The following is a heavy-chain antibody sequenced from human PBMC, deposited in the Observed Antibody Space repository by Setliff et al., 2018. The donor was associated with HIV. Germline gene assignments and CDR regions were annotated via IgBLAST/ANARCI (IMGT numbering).Heavy chain of an antibody. D-gene: IGHD6-19*01. CDR3: ARSPYSSGLYYFDS. Sequence: PGGSLRLSCAASGFTFSNYEMSGVRQSPGKGLEWVSYITSSGMTRYADSVNGRFTISRDFAKNSLLLHMTSLRVEDTAIYYCARSPYSSGLYYFDSWGQGTLVTVSS. CDR2: ITSSGMTR. J-gene: IGHJ4*02. V-gene: IGHV3-48*03. CDR1: GFTFSNYE.